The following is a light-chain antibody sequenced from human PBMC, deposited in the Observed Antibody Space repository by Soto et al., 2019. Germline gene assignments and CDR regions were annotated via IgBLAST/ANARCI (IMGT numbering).Light chain of an antibody. CDR2: SNN. J-gene: IGLJ2*01. V-gene: IGLV1-44*01. CDR1: SSNIGSKT. CDR3: AAWDDSLKGV. Sequence: QSVLTQPPSASGTPGQMVTISCSGSSSNIGSKTVSWYQQLPGTAPKLLIYSNNQRPSGVPDRFSGSKSGTSASLDISGLHSEDEADYYCAAWDDSLKGVFGGGTKLTVL.